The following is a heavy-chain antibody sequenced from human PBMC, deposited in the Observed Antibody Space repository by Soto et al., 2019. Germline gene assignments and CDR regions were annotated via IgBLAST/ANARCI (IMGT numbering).Heavy chain of an antibody. J-gene: IGHJ6*02. CDR2: IVYSGST. Sequence: QVQLQESGPGLVKPSQTLSLTCTVSGGSISSGDYYWSWIRQPPGKGLEWIGYIVYSGSTYYNPSLKSRVTISVDTSKNQFSLKLSSVTAADTAVYYCARDHYVYDILTGYGYYYGMDVWGQGTTVTVSS. D-gene: IGHD3-9*01. CDR3: ARDHYVYDILTGYGYYYGMDV. CDR1: GGSISSGDYY. V-gene: IGHV4-30-4*01.